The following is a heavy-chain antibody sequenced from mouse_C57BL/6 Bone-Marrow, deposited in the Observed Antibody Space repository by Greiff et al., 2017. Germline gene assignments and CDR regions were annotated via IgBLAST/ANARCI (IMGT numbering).Heavy chain of an antibody. J-gene: IGHJ2*01. D-gene: IGHD2-4*01. CDR3: ARDYDYDGGDYFDY. V-gene: IGHV1-69*01. CDR1: GYTFTSYW. Sequence: QVQLQQPGAELVMPGASVKLSCKASGYTFTSYWMHLVKQRPGQGLEWIGEIDPSDSYTNYNQKFKGKSTLTVDKSSSTAYMQLSSLTSEDSAVYYCARDYDYDGGDYFDYWGQGTTLTVSS. CDR2: IDPSDSYT.